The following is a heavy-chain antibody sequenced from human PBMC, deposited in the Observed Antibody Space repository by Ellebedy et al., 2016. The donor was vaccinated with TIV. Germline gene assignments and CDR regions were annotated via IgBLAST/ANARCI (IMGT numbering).Heavy chain of an antibody. CDR1: GGSISSYY. CDR3: ARVSPLRYFDWQTTASWFDP. D-gene: IGHD3-9*01. Sequence: MPSETLSLTCTVSGGSISSYYWSWIRQPPGKGLEWIGYIYYSGSTNYNPSLKSRVTISVDTSKNQFSLKLSSVTAADTAVYYCARVSPLRYFDWQTTASWFDPWGQGTLVTVSS. J-gene: IGHJ5*02. V-gene: IGHV4-59*12. CDR2: IYYSGST.